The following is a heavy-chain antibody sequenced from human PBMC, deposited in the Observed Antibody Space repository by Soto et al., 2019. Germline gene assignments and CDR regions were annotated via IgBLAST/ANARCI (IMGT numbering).Heavy chain of an antibody. CDR1: GFTFSSYA. J-gene: IGHJ5*02. Sequence: VQLVESGGVVVQPGRSLRLSCAASGFTFSSYAMSWVRQAPGKGLEWVSAISGSGGSTYYADSVKGRFTISRDNSKNTLYLQMNSLRAEDTALYYCAKVGQWLVVGVNWFDPWGQGTLVTVSS. D-gene: IGHD6-19*01. CDR2: ISGSGGST. CDR3: AKVGQWLVVGVNWFDP. V-gene: IGHV3-23*04.